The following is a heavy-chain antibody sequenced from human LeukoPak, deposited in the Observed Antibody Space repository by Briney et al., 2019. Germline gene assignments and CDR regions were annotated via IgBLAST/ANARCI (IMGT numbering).Heavy chain of an antibody. CDR2: ISNSAGTI. CDR3: ARGYYYGSGTYHLDY. J-gene: IGHJ4*02. CDR1: GFSFRSYE. V-gene: IGHV3-48*03. D-gene: IGHD3-10*01. Sequence: GGSLRLSCVASGFSFRSYELNWVRQAPGKGLEWISYISNSAGTIHYADSVKGRFTISRDNVKNSVYLQMNSLRAEDTAVYFCARGYYYGSGTYHLDYWGRGTRVIVS.